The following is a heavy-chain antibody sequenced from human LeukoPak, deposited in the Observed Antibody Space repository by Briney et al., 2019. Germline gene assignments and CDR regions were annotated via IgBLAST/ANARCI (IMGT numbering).Heavy chain of an antibody. V-gene: IGHV4-59*01. CDR2: IYYSGST. J-gene: IGHJ4*02. Sequence: GSLRLSCAVSGFSFSDYYMSWIRQPPGKGLEWIGYIYYSGSTNYNPSLKSRVTISVDTSKNQFSLKLSSVTAADTAVYYCARGVDEGADYWGQGTLVTVSS. CDR3: ARGVDEGADY. CDR1: GFSFSDYY. D-gene: IGHD5-12*01.